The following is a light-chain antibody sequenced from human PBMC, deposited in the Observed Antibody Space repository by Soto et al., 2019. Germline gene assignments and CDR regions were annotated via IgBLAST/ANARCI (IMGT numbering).Light chain of an antibody. CDR1: QSVSSD. J-gene: IGKJ1*01. V-gene: IGKV3-15*01. CDR3: QQYNSWPWT. Sequence: EIVMTQSQATLPVSPGERATLSCRASQSVSSDLAWYQQKPGQAPRLLIYGASTRAIGIPARFSGSGSGTEFTLAISSLQSEDFAVYYCQQYNSWPWTFGQGTKVEIK. CDR2: GAS.